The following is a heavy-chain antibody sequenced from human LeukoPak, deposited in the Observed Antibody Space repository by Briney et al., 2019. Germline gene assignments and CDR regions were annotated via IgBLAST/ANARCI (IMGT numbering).Heavy chain of an antibody. CDR1: GYTSTGDY. Sequence: VASLKVSCKASGYTSTGDYMHTGRHAPGQGLEWMVRINPNSGGTNYAQKFQGRVTMTKDTSISTAYMELSRLRSDDTAVYYCARYKSRITIFGEATYYFDYWGQGTLVTVSS. CDR2: INPNSGGT. D-gene: IGHD3-3*01. CDR3: ARYKSRITIFGEATYYFDY. J-gene: IGHJ4*02. V-gene: IGHV1-2*06.